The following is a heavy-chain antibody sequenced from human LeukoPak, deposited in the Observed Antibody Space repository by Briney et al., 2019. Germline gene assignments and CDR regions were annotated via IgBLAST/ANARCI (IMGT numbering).Heavy chain of an antibody. Sequence: GGSLRLSCAASGFTFSGHWMHWVRQAPGKGLVWVSRSNNDGTTTNYADSVKGRFTISRDNAKNTLYLQMNSLRAEDTAVYYCARGDFYYYYYMDFWGEGTTVTVSS. CDR1: GFTFSGHW. V-gene: IGHV3-74*01. CDR3: ARGDFYYYYYMDF. J-gene: IGHJ6*03. CDR2: SNNDGTTT.